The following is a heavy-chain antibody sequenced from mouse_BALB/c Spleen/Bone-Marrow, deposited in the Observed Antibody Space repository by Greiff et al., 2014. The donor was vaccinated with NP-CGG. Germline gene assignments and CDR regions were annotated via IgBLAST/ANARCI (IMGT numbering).Heavy chain of an antibody. Sequence: VQLQQSRAELVKPGASVKLSCKASGYSFTSYWMHWVKQRPGQGLEWIGEISPSNGRSNYNEKFKSKATLTVDKSSSTAYMQLIGLTSEDSAVYYCTRSELRRGGYALDYWGLGTSVTVSS. V-gene: IGHV1S81*02. J-gene: IGHJ4*01. CDR1: GYSFTSYW. CDR3: TRSELRRGGYALDY. D-gene: IGHD2-12*01. CDR2: ISPSNGRS.